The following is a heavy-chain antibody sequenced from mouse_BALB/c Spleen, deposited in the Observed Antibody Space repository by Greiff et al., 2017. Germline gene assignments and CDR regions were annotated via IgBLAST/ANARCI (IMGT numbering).Heavy chain of an antibody. J-gene: IGHJ2*01. Sequence: EVQLQQSGAELVRSGASVKLSCTASGFNIKDYYMHWVKQRPEQGLEWIGWIDPENGDTEYAPKFQGKATMTADTSSNTAYLQLSSLTSEDTAVYYCNALVASYYFDYWGQGTTLTVSS. V-gene: IGHV14-4*02. CDR3: NALVASYYFDY. CDR2: IDPENGDT. D-gene: IGHD1-1*01. CDR1: GFNIKDYY.